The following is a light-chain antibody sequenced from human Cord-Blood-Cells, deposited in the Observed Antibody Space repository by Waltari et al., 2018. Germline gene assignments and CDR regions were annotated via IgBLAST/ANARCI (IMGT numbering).Light chain of an antibody. V-gene: IGLV1-40*01. J-gene: IGLJ3*02. CDR3: QSYDSSLSGV. Sequence: QSVLTQPPSVSGAPGQRVTISCTGSSPNIGAGSDVHWYQQLPGTAPKLLIYGNSKRPSGVPDRCSGSKSGTSASLAITGLQAEDEADYYCQSYDSSLSGVFGGGTKLTVL. CDR2: GNS. CDR1: SPNIGAGSD.